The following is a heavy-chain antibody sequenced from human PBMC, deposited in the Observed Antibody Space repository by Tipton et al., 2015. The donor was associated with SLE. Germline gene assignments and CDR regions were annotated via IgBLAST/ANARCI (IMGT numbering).Heavy chain of an antibody. CDR1: GFTFSSYS. J-gene: IGHJ6*02. CDR3: ARVSAVHYYYGMDV. Sequence: SLRLSCAASGFTFSSYSMNWVRQAPGKGLEWVSSISSSSSYIYYADSVKGRFTISRDNAKNSLYLQMNSLRAEDTALYYCARVSAVHYYYGMDVWGQGTTVTVSS. V-gene: IGHV3-21*04. D-gene: IGHD1-26*01. CDR2: ISSSSSYI.